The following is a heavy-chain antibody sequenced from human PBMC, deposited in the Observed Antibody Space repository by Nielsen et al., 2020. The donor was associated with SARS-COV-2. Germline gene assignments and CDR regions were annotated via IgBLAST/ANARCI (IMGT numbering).Heavy chain of an antibody. Sequence: GESLKISCAASGFTFSSYGMHWVRQAPGKGLEWVAVIWYDGSNKYYADSVKGRFTISRDNSKNTLYLQMNSLRAEDTAVYYCARPLGPGVVAAYHFDYWGQGTLVTVSS. V-gene: IGHV3-33*01. CDR3: ARPLGPGVVAAYHFDY. CDR2: IWYDGSNK. J-gene: IGHJ4*02. D-gene: IGHD2-15*01. CDR1: GFTFSSYG.